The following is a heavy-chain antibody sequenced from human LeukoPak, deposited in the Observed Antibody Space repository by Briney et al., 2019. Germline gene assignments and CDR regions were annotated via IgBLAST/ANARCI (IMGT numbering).Heavy chain of an antibody. J-gene: IGHJ4*02. D-gene: IGHD5-18*01. CDR1: GFTFSSYA. V-gene: IGHV3-23*01. Sequence: SGGSLRLSCAASGFTFSSYAMSWVRQAPGKGLEWVSAISGSGGSTYYADSVKGRFTISRDNSKNMLYLQMNSLRAEDTAVYYCAKEGRSAGMDSYGYDYFDYWGQGTLVTVSS. CDR3: AKEGRSAGMDSYGYDYFDY. CDR2: ISGSGGST.